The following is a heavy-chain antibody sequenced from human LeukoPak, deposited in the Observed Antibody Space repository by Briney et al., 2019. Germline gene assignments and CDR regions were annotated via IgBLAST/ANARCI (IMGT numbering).Heavy chain of an antibody. CDR3: ATTRRKAYANHWHWFDP. V-gene: IGHV4-34*01. CDR1: GGSFSGYY. CDR2: IDHTGST. D-gene: IGHD2-2*01. Sequence: PSETLPLTCIVPGGSFSGYYWSWIRQPPGKGLQWIGEIDHTGSTNYNPSLKSRVTISVDTSKNQFSLRLKSVTAADTGVYYCATTRRKAYANHWHWFDPWGQGTVVTVPS. J-gene: IGHJ5*02.